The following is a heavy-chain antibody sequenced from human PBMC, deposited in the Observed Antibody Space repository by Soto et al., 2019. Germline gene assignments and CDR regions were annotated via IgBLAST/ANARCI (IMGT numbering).Heavy chain of an antibody. Sequence: QVQLQESGPGLVKPSETLSLTCTVSGGSVSSGSYYWSWIRQPPGKGLEWSGYIYYSGSTNYNPSHKSRATISVDTSKNQFSLKLSSVTAADTAVYYCARGTHYYGSGSPLDVWGQGTTVTVSS. D-gene: IGHD3-10*01. V-gene: IGHV4-61*01. CDR2: IYYSGST. J-gene: IGHJ6*02. CDR1: GGSVSSGSYY. CDR3: ARGTHYYGSGSPLDV.